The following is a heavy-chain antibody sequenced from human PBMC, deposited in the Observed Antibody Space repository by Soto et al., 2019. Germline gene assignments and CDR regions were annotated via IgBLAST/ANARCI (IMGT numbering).Heavy chain of an antibody. J-gene: IGHJ4*01. V-gene: IGHV1-18*01. CDR3: AGAQYGLGALDY. Sequence: APVKVYCKASGYSFTRYGISWVRQETGQGLEWMGWISAYNGNTSYAQKLQGRVTMTTDTSTSTAYMELRSLRSDDTALYYYAGAQYGLGALDYWGHGTLVTVSS. CDR2: ISAYNGNT. D-gene: IGHD3-10*01. CDR1: GYSFTRYG.